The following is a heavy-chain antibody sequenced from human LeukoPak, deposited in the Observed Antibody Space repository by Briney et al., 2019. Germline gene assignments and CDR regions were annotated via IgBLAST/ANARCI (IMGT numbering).Heavy chain of an antibody. V-gene: IGHV1-69*05. CDR1: GGTFSSYA. CDR2: IIPLFGTA. D-gene: IGHD2-15*01. J-gene: IGHJ6*04. CDR3: ARGNINCSGGSCYSAPTPDV. Sequence: GASVKVSCKASGGTFSSYAISWVRQAPGQGLEWMGRIIPLFGTANFAQKFQGRVTITTDESTSTAYMELSSLRSEDTAVYYCARGNINCSGGSCYSAPTPDVWGKGTTVTVSS.